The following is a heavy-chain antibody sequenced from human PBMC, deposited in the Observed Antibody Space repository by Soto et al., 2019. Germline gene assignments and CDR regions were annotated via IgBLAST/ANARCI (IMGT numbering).Heavy chain of an antibody. V-gene: IGHV3-7*01. Sequence: GGSLRLSCAASGVTFSSYWMSWVRQAPGKGLDWVANIKQDGSEKYYVDSVKGRFTISRDNAKNSLYLQMNSLRAEDTAVYYCVTMVRGVTPDYYYYYYMDVWGKGTTVTVSS. CDR3: VTMVRGVTPDYYYYYYMDV. CDR1: GVTFSSYW. J-gene: IGHJ6*03. D-gene: IGHD3-10*01. CDR2: IKQDGSEK.